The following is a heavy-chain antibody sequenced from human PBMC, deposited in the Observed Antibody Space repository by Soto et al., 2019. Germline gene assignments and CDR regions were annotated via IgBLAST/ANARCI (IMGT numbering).Heavy chain of an antibody. CDR1: GDSISSGGYY. CDR2: IYNRGST. D-gene: IGHD4-17*01. CDR3: ARVDGDYFDY. V-gene: IGHV4-31*03. Sequence: QVQLQESGPGLVKPSETLSLTCTVSGDSISSGGYYWSWIRQPPGKGLEWIGCIYNRGSTAYNPSVKSRVSISVDTSENQFSLKLSSVTAADTAVYYCARVDGDYFDYWGQGTLVTVSS. J-gene: IGHJ4*02.